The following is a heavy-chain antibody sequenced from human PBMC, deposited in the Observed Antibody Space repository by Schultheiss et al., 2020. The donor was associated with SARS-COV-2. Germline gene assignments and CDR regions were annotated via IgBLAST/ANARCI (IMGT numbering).Heavy chain of an antibody. J-gene: IGHJ6*03. CDR2: IWYDGSNK. Sequence: GGSLRLSCAASGFTFSSYGMHWVRQAPGKGLEWVAVIWYDGSNKYYADSVKGRFTISRDNSKNTLYLQMNSLRAEDTAVYYCARGVGTMVRGVIKGYYMDVWGKGTTVTVSS. CDR1: GFTFSSYG. V-gene: IGHV3-33*01. CDR3: ARGVGTMVRGVIKGYYMDV. D-gene: IGHD3-10*01.